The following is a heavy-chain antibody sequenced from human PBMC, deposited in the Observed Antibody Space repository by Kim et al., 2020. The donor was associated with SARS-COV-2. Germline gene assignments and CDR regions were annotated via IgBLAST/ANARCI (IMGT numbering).Heavy chain of an antibody. CDR1: GGSISSSSYY. V-gene: IGHV4-39*01. D-gene: IGHD3-3*01. Sequence: SETLSLTCTVSGGSISSSSYYWGWIRQPPGKGLEWIGSIYYSGSTFYNPSLKSRVTISVDTSKNQFSLKLGSVTAADTAVYYCARVGYDFWSGNNWFDPWGQGTLVTVSS. J-gene: IGHJ5*02. CDR2: IYYSGST. CDR3: ARVGYDFWSGNNWFDP.